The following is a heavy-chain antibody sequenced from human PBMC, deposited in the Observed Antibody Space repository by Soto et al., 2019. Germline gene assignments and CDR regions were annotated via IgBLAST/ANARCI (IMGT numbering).Heavy chain of an antibody. CDR3: TRVSYLVRGFNHIPYGMDV. CDR1: GYTFISYG. V-gene: IGHV1-18*01. Sequence: VQVVQSGTEVKKPGASVKVSCKTSGYTFISYGISWVRQAPGQGLEWLGWISGYTGNTDYAQKFQDRVTMTTDTSMTTAYIELRSLRSDDTAVYYCTRVSYLVRGFNHIPYGMDVWGQGTTVTVSS. CDR2: ISGYTGNT. D-gene: IGHD3-10*01. J-gene: IGHJ6*02.